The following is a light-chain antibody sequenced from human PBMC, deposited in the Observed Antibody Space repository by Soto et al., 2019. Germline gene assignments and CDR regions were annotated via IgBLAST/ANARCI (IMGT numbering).Light chain of an antibody. V-gene: IGLV1-40*01. CDR3: QSYDSSLTAV. Sequence: QSVLTQPPSVSGAPGERVTIPCTGSSSNIGAGYGVHWYQQLPGAAPKLLIYGNNNRPSGVPDRFSGSKSGTSASLAITGLQAEDEADYYCQSYDSSLTAVFGGGTKLTVL. CDR1: SSNIGAGYG. J-gene: IGLJ3*02. CDR2: GNN.